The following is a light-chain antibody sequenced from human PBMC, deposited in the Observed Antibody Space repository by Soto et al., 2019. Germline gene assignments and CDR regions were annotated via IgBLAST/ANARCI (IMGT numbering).Light chain of an antibody. CDR1: QDISSY. V-gene: IGKV1-9*01. CDR2: AAS. Sequence: DIQLTQSPSFLSASVGDRVRITCRASQDISSYLAWYQQKPGRAPKLLIYAASTLQSGVPSRFSGSGSATELTLTITSLQPEDFAAYFCQQLNSSPPTFGQGTRLEIK. CDR3: QQLNSSPPT. J-gene: IGKJ5*01.